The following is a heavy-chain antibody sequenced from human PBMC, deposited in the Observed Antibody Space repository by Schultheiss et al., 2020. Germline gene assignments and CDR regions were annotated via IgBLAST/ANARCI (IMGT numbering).Heavy chain of an antibody. CDR2: ISGSGGST. V-gene: IGHV3-23*01. D-gene: IGHD2-8*02. CDR3: ASSYCTGDCYLDY. CDR1: GFTFSSYA. Sequence: GGSLRLSCAASGFTFSSYAMSWVRQAPGKGLEWVSAISGSGGSTYYADSVKGRFTISRDNSKNTLYLQMNSLRVEDTAVYYCASSYCTGDCYLDYWGQGTLVTVSS. J-gene: IGHJ4*02.